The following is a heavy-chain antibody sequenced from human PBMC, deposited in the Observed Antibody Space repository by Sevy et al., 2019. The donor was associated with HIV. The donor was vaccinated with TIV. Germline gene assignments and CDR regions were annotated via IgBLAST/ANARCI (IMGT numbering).Heavy chain of an antibody. D-gene: IGHD3-3*01. CDR2: IAYDGSNK. CDR1: GFAFSSYA. J-gene: IGHJ3*02. V-gene: IGHV3-30*04. CDR3: ARPRFLGWLSSAAFDI. Sequence: GGSLRLSCTASGFAFSSYAMHWVRQAPGKGLEWVAFIAYDGSNKNYADSVKGRFTLSRGNSKNTLYLQMNSLGAEDIAVYYCARPRFLGWLSSAAFDIWGQGTMVTVSS.